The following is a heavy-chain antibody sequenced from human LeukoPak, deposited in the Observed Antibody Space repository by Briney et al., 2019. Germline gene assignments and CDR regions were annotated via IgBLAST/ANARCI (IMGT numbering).Heavy chain of an antibody. CDR2: INHSGST. V-gene: IGHV4-34*01. CDR3: ARDPSEIVVVPAANQPLDV. J-gene: IGHJ6*02. Sequence: WETLSPTCAVYGGSFSGYYWSWIRQPPGKGLEWIGEINHSGSTNYNPSLKSRVTVSVDTSKNQFSLKLSSVTAADTAVYYCARDPSEIVVVPAANQPLDVWGQGTTVPVSS. D-gene: IGHD2-2*01. CDR1: GGSFSGYY.